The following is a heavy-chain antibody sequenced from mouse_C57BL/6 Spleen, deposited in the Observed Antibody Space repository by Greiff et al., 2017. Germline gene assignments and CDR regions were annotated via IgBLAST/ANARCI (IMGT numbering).Heavy chain of an antibody. J-gene: IGHJ4*01. Sequence: QVQLQQSGAELVKPGASVKISCKASGYAFSSYWMNWVKQRPGKGLEWIGQIYPGDGDTNYNGKFKGKATLTADKSASTAYMQLSRLTSEASAVYFCAREVVGYYYAMDYWGQGTSVTVSS. V-gene: IGHV1-80*01. CDR3: AREVVGYYYAMDY. CDR2: IYPGDGDT. D-gene: IGHD1-1*01. CDR1: GYAFSSYW.